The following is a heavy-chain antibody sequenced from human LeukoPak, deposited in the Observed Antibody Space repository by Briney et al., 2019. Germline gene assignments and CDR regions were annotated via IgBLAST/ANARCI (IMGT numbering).Heavy chain of an antibody. J-gene: IGHJ4*02. D-gene: IGHD3-10*01. V-gene: IGHV3-23*01. CDR1: GFTFSSYA. CDR3: AKESGWFGVNDY. CDR2: ISASGGGT. Sequence: GGSLRLSCAASGFTFSSYAMSWVRQAPGKGLEWVSAISASGGGTYYADSVNGRLTISRDNSKNTLYLQMNSLRAEDTAVYYCAKESGWFGVNDYWGQGTLVTVSS.